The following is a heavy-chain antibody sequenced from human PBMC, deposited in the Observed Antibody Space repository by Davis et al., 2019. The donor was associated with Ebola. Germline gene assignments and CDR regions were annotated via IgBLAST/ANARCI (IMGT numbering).Heavy chain of an antibody. CDR3: ARVSAMVYYFDY. J-gene: IGHJ4*02. CDR1: GFTFSSYS. V-gene: IGHV3-21*01. Sequence: GESLKISCAASGFTFSSYSMNWVRQAPGKGLEWVSSISSSSTYMYYADSVKGRFTISRDNANNSLYLQMHSLGAEDTAVYYCARVSAMVYYFDYWGQGTLVTVSS. CDR2: ISSSSTYM. D-gene: IGHD5-18*01.